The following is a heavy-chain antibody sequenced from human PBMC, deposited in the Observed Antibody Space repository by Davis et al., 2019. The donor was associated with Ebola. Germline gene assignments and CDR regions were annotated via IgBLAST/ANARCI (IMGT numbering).Heavy chain of an antibody. J-gene: IGHJ6*04. Sequence: GESLKISCAASGFTFSSYAMSWVRQAPGKGLEWVSAISGSGGSTYYADSVKGRFTISKDNAQNSLYLQMNSLRDEDTTVYYCARERRPARGTDQYYQYYEMDVWGKGTTVTVSS. D-gene: IGHD3-16*01. V-gene: IGHV3-23*01. CDR3: ARERRPARGTDQYYQYYEMDV. CDR1: GFTFSSYA. CDR2: ISGSGGST.